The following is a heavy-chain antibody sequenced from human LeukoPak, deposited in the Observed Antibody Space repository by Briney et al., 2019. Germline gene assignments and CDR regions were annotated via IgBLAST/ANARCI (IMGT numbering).Heavy chain of an antibody. CDR1: GYTFTSYG. Sequence: ASVKVSRKASGYTFTSYGISWVRQAPGQGLEWMGWISAYNGNTNYAQKLQGRVTMTTDTSTSTAYMELRSLRSDDTAVYYCARGPCSSTSCHVSYYYYMDVWGTGTTVTVSS. V-gene: IGHV1-18*01. D-gene: IGHD2-2*01. CDR3: ARGPCSSTSCHVSYYYYMDV. CDR2: ISAYNGNT. J-gene: IGHJ6*03.